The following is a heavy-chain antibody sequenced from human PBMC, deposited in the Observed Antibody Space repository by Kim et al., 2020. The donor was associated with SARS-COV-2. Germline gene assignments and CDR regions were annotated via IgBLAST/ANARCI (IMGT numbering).Heavy chain of an antibody. Sequence: GGSLRLSCVASGFTFNNNAMSWVRQAPGKGLEWVSSISDGGGSIYYTDSVKGRFTISRDNSNNTLYLQMNSLRVEDTAVYYCAKAPLWFGDFGYWGQGALVTVSS. D-gene: IGHD3-10*01. V-gene: IGHV3-23*01. CDR3: AKAPLWFGDFGY. CDR2: ISDGGGSI. J-gene: IGHJ4*02. CDR1: GFTFNNNA.